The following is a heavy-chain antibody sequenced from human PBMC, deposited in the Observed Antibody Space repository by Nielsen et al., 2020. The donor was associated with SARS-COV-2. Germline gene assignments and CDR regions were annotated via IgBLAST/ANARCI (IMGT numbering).Heavy chain of an antibody. Sequence: GESLKISCAASGFTFSSYAMSWVRQAPGKGLEWVSAISGSGGSTYYADSVKGRFTISRDNSKNSLYLQMNSLRAEDTAVYYCARLGGQSWNFDYWGQGTLVTVSS. CDR3: ARLGGQSWNFDY. V-gene: IGHV3-23*01. D-gene: IGHD6-13*01. J-gene: IGHJ4*02. CDR2: ISGSGGST. CDR1: GFTFSSYA.